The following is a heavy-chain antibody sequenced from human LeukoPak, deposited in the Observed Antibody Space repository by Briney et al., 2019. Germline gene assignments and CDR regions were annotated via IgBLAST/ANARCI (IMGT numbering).Heavy chain of an antibody. CDR1: GGTFSSYA. J-gene: IGHJ6*02. Sequence: GASVKVSCMASGGTFSSYAISWVRQAPGQGLEWMGRIIPIFGIANYAQKFQGRVTITADKSTSTAYMELSSLRSEDTAVYYCARDPPGEGARLVYYGMDVWGQGTTVTVSS. CDR2: IIPIFGIA. CDR3: ARDPPGEGARLVYYGMDV. V-gene: IGHV1-69*04. D-gene: IGHD1-26*01.